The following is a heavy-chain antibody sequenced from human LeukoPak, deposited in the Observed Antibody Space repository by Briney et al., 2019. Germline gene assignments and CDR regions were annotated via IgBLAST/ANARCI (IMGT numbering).Heavy chain of an antibody. V-gene: IGHV1-69*05. CDR3: AMGIVGYCSSTSYYDAFDY. J-gene: IGHJ4*02. Sequence: SVKVSCKASGGTFSSYAISWVRQAPGQGLEWMGGIIPIFGTANYAQKFQGRVTITTDESTSTAYMELSSLRSEDTAVYYCAMGIVGYCSSTSYYDAFDYWGQGTLVTVSS. D-gene: IGHD2-2*01. CDR2: IIPIFGTA. CDR1: GGTFSSYA.